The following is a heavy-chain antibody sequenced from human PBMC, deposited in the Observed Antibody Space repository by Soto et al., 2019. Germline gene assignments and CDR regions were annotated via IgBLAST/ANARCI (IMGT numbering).Heavy chain of an antibody. J-gene: IGHJ4*02. CDR1: GGPITTSY. D-gene: IGHD3-16*01. Sequence: QVQLQESGPGLVKPSETLSLTCSVSGGPITTSYWSWIRQPVGKGLEWIGRIYTRGRADYNPSLKSRVTMSVDTSKNQFSLRVKSVAAADTAVYFCASSAIMGLEVAGHFDNWGQGILVTVSS. V-gene: IGHV4-4*07. CDR2: IYTRGRA. CDR3: ASSAIMGLEVAGHFDN.